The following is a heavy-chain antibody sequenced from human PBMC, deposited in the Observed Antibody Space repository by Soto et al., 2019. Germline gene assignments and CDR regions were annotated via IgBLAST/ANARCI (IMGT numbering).Heavy chain of an antibody. D-gene: IGHD3-22*01. J-gene: IGHJ4*02. CDR2: IIPIFGTA. CDR1: GGTFSSYA. CDR3: ARSYYYDSSGYPTPPTDY. Sequence: SVKVSCKASGGTFSSYAISWVRQAPGQGLEWMGGIIPIFGTANYAQKFQGRVTITADKSTSTAYMELSSLRSEDTAVYYCARSYYYDSSGYPTPPTDYSRQGTLVTV. V-gene: IGHV1-69*06.